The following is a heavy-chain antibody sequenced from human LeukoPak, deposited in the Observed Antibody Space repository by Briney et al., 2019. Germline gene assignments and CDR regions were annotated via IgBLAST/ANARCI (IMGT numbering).Heavy chain of an antibody. CDR1: GGSVSSGSYY. D-gene: IGHD5-18*01. CDR2: IYYSGGT. CDR3: ARELGGYRYGYEYYYYGMDV. Sequence: SETLSLTCTVSGGSVSSGSYYWSWIRQPPGKGLEWIGYIYYSGGTNYNPSLKSRVTISVDTSKNQFSLKLSSVTAADTAVYYCARELGGYRYGYEYYYYGMDVWGQGTTVTVSS. V-gene: IGHV4-61*01. J-gene: IGHJ6*02.